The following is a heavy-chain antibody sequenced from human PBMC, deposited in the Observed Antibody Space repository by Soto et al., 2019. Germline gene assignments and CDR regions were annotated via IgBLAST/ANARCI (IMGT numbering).Heavy chain of an antibody. Sequence: GGSLRLSCAASGFTSNSHAMSWVRQAPGKGLEWVALDDDSGGDTYYSDSVKGRFTISRDNSKNTLYLQMNSLRADDTAVYYCASRGGYSQNYGMDVWGQGTTVTVSS. CDR1: GFTSNSHA. CDR3: ASRGGYSQNYGMDV. V-gene: IGHV3-23*01. CDR2: DDDSGGDT. J-gene: IGHJ6*02. D-gene: IGHD5-18*01.